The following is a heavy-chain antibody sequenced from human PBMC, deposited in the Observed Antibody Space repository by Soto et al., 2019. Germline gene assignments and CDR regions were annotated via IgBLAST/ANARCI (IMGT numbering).Heavy chain of an antibody. CDR1: GYTFTSYG. J-gene: IGHJ3*02. V-gene: IGHV1-18*01. CDR2: ISAYNGNT. Sequence: QVQLVQSGAEVKKPGASVKVSCKASGYTFTSYGISWVRQAPGQGLEWMGWISAYNGNTNYAQKLQGRGTMTTDTSTSTAYMELRCLGSDDTAVYYCAGSMGYSYGSGRGPIYACDIWGQGTMVTVSS. D-gene: IGHD3-10*01. CDR3: AGSMGYSYGSGRGPIYACDI.